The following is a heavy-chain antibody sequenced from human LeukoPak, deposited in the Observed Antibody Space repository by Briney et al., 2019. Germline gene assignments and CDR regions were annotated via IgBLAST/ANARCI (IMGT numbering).Heavy chain of an antibody. Sequence: PGRSLRLSCAASGFTFSSYGMHWVRQAPGKGLEWVAVIWYDENNKYHADSVKGRFAISRDNSKNTVYLQMNSLRAEDTAVYYCAKDGGSSSPYYFDYWGKGTLVTVSS. D-gene: IGHD6-6*01. CDR3: AKDGGSSSPYYFDY. CDR1: GFTFSSYG. J-gene: IGHJ4*02. CDR2: IWYDENNK. V-gene: IGHV3-33*06.